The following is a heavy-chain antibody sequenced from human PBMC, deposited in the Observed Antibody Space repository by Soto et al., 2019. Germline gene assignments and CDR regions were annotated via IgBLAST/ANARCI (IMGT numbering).Heavy chain of an antibody. J-gene: IGHJ4*02. Sequence: AGGSLRLSCAASGFTFINYAMSWVRQAPGKGLEWVASISDTGGDSYYADSMDGRFTISRDNSKNTLYLQINSLRAEDTAVYYCVRDLYRSATMPCLDHWGQGTLVTVSS. CDR3: VRDLYRSATMPCLDH. CDR1: GFTFINYA. D-gene: IGHD1-1*01. V-gene: IGHV3-23*01. CDR2: ISDTGGDS.